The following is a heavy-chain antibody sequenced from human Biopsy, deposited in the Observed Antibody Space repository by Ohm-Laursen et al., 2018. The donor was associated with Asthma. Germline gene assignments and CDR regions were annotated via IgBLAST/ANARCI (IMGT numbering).Heavy chain of an antibody. Sequence: SLRLSCAASGFTFSSSAMSWVCQAPGKGLERVSAITGSGGTTYYADSVRGWFTISRDNSKSTLFLQMDSLSAEDTAVYYCAKDFRGIAVAGDRGFDYWGQGTLVTVSS. CDR2: ITGSGGTT. D-gene: IGHD6-19*01. V-gene: IGHV3-23*01. CDR1: GFTFSSSA. CDR3: AKDFRGIAVAGDRGFDY. J-gene: IGHJ4*02.